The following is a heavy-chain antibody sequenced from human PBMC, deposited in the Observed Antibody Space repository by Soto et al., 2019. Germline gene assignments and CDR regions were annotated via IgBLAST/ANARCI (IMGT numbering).Heavy chain of an antibody. V-gene: IGHV4-4*09. D-gene: IGHD3-16*01. Sequence: QVQMQESGPGLVKPSETLSLTCTVSGDSVRNQYWSWIRRPPGRGLEWIGYIYRSGSTKCNPSLTSRRTISVAPSKHQFSLKLSSVTAADTAVYYCARTLDYGHMDVWGKGTTVTVSS. CDR3: ARTLDYGHMDV. J-gene: IGHJ6*03. CDR2: IYRSGST. CDR1: GDSVRNQY.